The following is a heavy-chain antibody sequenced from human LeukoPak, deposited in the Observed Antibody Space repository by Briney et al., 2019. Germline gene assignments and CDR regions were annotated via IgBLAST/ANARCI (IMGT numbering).Heavy chain of an antibody. CDR2: IYHSGST. J-gene: IGHJ3*02. V-gene: IGHV4-38-2*02. CDR3: ARETTVTFPDAFDI. CDR1: GYSISSGYF. Sequence: SETLSLTCTVSGYSISSGYFWGWIRQPPGKGLEWIGSIYHSGSTYYNPSLKSRVTISVDTSKNQFSLKLSSVTAADTAVYYCARETTVTFPDAFDIWGQGTMVTVSS. D-gene: IGHD4-17*01.